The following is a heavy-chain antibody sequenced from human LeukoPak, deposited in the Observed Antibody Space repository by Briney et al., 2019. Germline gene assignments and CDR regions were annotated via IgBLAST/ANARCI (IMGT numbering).Heavy chain of an antibody. CDR3: ARDFSGYDRPLDY. CDR2: IQQHGSET. Sequence: GGSLRLSCEGSGFTFSNYWMSWVRQAPGKGLEWVANIQQHGSETYYGDSVKGRFTISRDNAKNSLYLQMNSLRAEDTAVYYCARDFSGYDRPLDYWGQGTLVTVSS. CDR1: GFTFSNYW. J-gene: IGHJ4*02. V-gene: IGHV3-7*03. D-gene: IGHD5-12*01.